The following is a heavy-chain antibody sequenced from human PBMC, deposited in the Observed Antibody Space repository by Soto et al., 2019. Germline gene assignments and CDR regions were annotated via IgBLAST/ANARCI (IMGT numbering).Heavy chain of an antibody. V-gene: IGHV4-61*05. J-gene: IGHJ4*02. CDR3: ARHPTVTEYYFDY. CDR2: FYYTGSI. CDR1: GGSISSSSYY. Sequence: SETLSLTCTVSGGSISSSSYYWNWVRQPPGKGLEWIGYFYYTGSINYNPSLKSRVTIFIDASKNQFSLRLSSVTAADTAVYYCARHPTVTEYYFDYWGQGTLVTVSS. D-gene: IGHD4-17*01.